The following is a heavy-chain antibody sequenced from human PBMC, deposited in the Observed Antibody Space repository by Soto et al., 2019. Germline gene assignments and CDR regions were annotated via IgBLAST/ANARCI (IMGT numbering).Heavy chain of an antibody. D-gene: IGHD1-26*01. CDR3: ARASSGSYSRAAFDI. CDR1: GYTFTSYG. J-gene: IGHJ3*02. CDR2: ISTYNGNT. V-gene: IGHV1-18*04. Sequence: ASVKVSCKASGYTFTSYGISWVRQAPGQGLEWMGWISTYNGNTNYAQKLQGRVTMTTDTSTSTAYMELRSLRSDDTAVYYCARASSGSYSRAAFDIWGQGTMVTVSS.